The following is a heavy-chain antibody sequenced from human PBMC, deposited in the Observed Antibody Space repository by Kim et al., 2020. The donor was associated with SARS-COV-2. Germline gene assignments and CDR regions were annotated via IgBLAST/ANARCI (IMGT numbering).Heavy chain of an antibody. J-gene: IGHJ4*02. D-gene: IGHD3-9*01. Sequence: SLKSRVTISVDTSKNQFSLKLSSVTAADTAVYYCASLATDILTGYFYFDYWGQGTLVTVSS. V-gene: IGHV4-39*01. CDR3: ASLATDILTGYFYFDY.